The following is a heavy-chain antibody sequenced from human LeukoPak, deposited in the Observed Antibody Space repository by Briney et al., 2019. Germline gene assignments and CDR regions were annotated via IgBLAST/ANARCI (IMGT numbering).Heavy chain of an antibody. CDR3: ARVQNYDSSGYARAFDI. CDR2: INPNSGGT. J-gene: IGHJ3*02. V-gene: IGHV1-2*06. D-gene: IGHD3-22*01. Sequence: ASVKVSCKASGYTFTSYYMHWVRQAPGQGLEWMGRINPNSGGTNYAQKFQGRVTMTRDTSISTAYMELSRLRSDDTAVYYCARVQNYDSSGYARAFDIWGQGTMVTVSS. CDR1: GYTFTSYY.